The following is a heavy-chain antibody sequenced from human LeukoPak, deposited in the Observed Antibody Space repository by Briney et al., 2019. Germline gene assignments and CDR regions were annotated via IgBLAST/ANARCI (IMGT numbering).Heavy chain of an antibody. J-gene: IGHJ4*02. D-gene: IGHD1-26*01. Sequence: SVKVSCKASGGTFSSYTISWVRQAPGQGLEWMGRIIPILGIANYAQKFQGRVTITADKSTSTAYMELSSLRSEDTAVYYCASLLTGGSYADYWGQGTLVTISS. CDR1: GGTFSSYT. V-gene: IGHV1-69*02. CDR2: IIPILGIA. CDR3: ASLLTGGSYADY.